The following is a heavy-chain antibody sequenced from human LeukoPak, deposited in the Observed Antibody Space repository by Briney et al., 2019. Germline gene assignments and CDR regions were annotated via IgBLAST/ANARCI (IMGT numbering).Heavy chain of an antibody. D-gene: IGHD6-13*01. J-gene: IGHJ1*01. CDR3: ASLPVAGTRNFQH. Sequence: GGSLRLSCAASGLTFSRHWMSWVRQAPGRGLEWVANIKQDGSEKYYVDSVKGRFTISRDNAKNSLYLQMSSLRAEDTAVYYCASLPVAGTRNFQHWGQGTLVTVSP. V-gene: IGHV3-7*03. CDR2: IKQDGSEK. CDR1: GLTFSRHW.